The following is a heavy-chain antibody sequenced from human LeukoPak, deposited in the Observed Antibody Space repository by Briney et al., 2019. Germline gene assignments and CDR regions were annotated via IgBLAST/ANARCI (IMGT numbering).Heavy chain of an antibody. D-gene: IGHD2-15*01. Sequence: GGSLRLSCAASGFTFSDYYMSWIRQAPGKGLEWVSYISSSGSTIYYADSVKGRFTISRDNAKNSLYLQMNSLRTEDTALYYCAKPSSGGRVVAAIGDYMDVWGKGTTVTVSS. J-gene: IGHJ6*03. CDR3: AKPSSGGRVVAAIGDYMDV. V-gene: IGHV3-11*01. CDR2: ISSSGSTI. CDR1: GFTFSDYY.